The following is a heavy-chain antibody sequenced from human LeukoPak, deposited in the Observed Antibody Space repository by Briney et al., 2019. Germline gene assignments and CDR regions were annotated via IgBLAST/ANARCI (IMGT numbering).Heavy chain of an antibody. D-gene: IGHD3-3*01. J-gene: IGHJ4*02. CDR2: ISAYNGNT. CDR3: ARDATHFTILSPCDY. V-gene: IGHV1-18*01. Sequence: ASVKVSCKASGYTFTSYGISWVRQAPGQGLEWMGWISAYNGNTNYAQKLQGRVTMTTDTSTSTAYMELRSLRSDDTAVYYCARDATHFTILSPCDYWGQGTMVTVSS. CDR1: GYTFTSYG.